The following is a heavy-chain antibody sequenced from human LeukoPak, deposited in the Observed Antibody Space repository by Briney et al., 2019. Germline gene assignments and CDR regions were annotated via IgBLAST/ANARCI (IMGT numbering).Heavy chain of an antibody. CDR3: ARHTYYDILTGYSYNWFDP. CDR2: IYPGDSDT. Sequence: GESLKISCKGSGYSFTSYWIGWVRQMPGKGLEWMGIIYPGDSDTRYSPSFQGQVTISADKSISTAYLQWSSLKASDTAMYYCARHTYYDILTGYSYNWFDPWGQGTLVTVSS. V-gene: IGHV5-51*01. D-gene: IGHD3-9*01. CDR1: GYSFTSYW. J-gene: IGHJ5*02.